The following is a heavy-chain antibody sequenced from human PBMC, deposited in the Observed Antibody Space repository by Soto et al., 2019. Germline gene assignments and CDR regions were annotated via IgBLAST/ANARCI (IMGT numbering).Heavy chain of an antibody. V-gene: IGHV1-69*12. Sequence: QVQLVQSGAEVKKPGSSVKVSCKASGGTFSSYAISWVRQAPGQGLEWMGGIIPIFGPTNYAQKVQGRGTITADESTSTAYMELSSLRSEETAVYYCARVVTVVKSFHYWYFDLWGRGTLVTVSS. CDR1: GGTFSSYA. CDR2: IIPIFGPT. D-gene: IGHD2-15*01. CDR3: ARVVTVVKSFHYWYFDL. J-gene: IGHJ2*01.